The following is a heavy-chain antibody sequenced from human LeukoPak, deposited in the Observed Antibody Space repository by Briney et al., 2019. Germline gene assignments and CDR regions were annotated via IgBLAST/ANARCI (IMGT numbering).Heavy chain of an antibody. Sequence: GGSLRLSCAASGFTFSSYWMSWVRQAPGKGLEWVANIKQDGSEKYYVDSVKGRFTISRDNAKNSLYLQMNSLRAEDTAVYYCARDREYYDFWSGATGVYYFDYWGQGTLVTVSS. CDR3: ARDREYYDFWSGATGVYYFDY. D-gene: IGHD3-3*01. J-gene: IGHJ4*02. V-gene: IGHV3-7*01. CDR2: IKQDGSEK. CDR1: GFTFSSYW.